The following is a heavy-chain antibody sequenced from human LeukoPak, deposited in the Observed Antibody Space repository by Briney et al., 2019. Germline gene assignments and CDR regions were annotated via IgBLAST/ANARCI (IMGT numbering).Heavy chain of an antibody. J-gene: IGHJ4*02. CDR3: AKDLRIAAAGAHHDY. CDR2: ISSSGNT. CDR1: GFTFSRSA. D-gene: IGHD6-13*01. V-gene: IGHV3-23*01. Sequence: PGGSLRLSCAASGFTFSRSAMTWVRQTPGKGLDWVSSISSSGNTYYADSVKGRFTISRDNSKNMLYLQMNSLRAEDTAVYYCAKDLRIAAAGAHHDYWGQGTLVTVSS.